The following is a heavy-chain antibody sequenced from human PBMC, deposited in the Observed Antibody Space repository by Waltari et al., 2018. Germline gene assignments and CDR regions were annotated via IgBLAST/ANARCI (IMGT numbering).Heavy chain of an antibody. CDR1: GYTFPGYY. V-gene: IGHV1-2*02. CDR2: INPNRGGT. CDR3: ARGFEAVEGFDY. Sequence: QVQLVQSGAEVKKPGASVKVSCKASGYTFPGYYMHWVRQAPGQGLEWMGWINPNRGGTNYAQKFQGRVTMTRDTSISTAYMELSRLRSDDTAVYYCARGFEAVEGFDYWGQGTLVTVSS. J-gene: IGHJ4*02.